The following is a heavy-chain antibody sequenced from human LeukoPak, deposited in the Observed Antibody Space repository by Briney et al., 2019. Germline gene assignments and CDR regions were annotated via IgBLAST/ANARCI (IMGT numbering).Heavy chain of an antibody. CDR1: GYTFTGYY. Sequence: GASVKVSCKASGYTFTGYYMHWVRQAPGQGLEWMGWMNPNSGYTGYAQKFQGRVTMTRNTSISTAYMELSSLRSEDTAVYYCARGPYYYGSELPFDPWGQGTLVTVSS. V-gene: IGHV1-8*02. D-gene: IGHD3-10*01. CDR2: MNPNSGYT. CDR3: ARGPYYYGSELPFDP. J-gene: IGHJ5*02.